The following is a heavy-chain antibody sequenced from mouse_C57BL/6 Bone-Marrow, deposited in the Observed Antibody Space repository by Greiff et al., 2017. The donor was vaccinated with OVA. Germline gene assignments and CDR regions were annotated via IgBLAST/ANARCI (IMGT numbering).Heavy chain of an antibody. J-gene: IGHJ1*03. Sequence: QVQLKQPGAELVKPGASVKVSCKASGYTFTSYWMHWVKQRPGQGLEWIGRIHPSDSDTNYSQKFKGKATLTVDKSSSTAYMELRSLTSEDTAVYYCARGGYYYGSSYVWYFDVWGTGTTVTVSS. CDR2: IHPSDSDT. V-gene: IGHV1-74*01. D-gene: IGHD1-1*01. CDR3: ARGGYYYGSSYVWYFDV. CDR1: GYTFTSYW.